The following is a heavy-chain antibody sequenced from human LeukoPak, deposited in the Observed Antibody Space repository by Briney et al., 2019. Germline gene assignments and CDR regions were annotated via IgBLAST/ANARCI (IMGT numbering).Heavy chain of an antibody. V-gene: IGHV3-30*04. CDR3: AREGSRAIFGVVINNNWFDP. D-gene: IGHD3-3*01. CDR1: GFTFTNYA. CDR2: ISYDGSNK. J-gene: IGHJ5*02. Sequence: PGGSLRLSCAASGFTFTNYAMHWVRQTPGKGLEWVALISYDGSNKYYADSVKGRFTISRDNSKNTLYLQMNSLRVEDTAVYYCAREGSRAIFGVVINNNWFDPWGQGTLVTVSS.